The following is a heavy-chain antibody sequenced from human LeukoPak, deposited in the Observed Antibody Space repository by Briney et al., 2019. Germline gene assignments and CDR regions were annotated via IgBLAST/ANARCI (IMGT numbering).Heavy chain of an antibody. CDR2: IWSHTSNK. Sequence: PGGSLRLSCAASGFTFNSYGMHWVRQAPGKGLEWVSLIWSHTSNKFYGDSVKGRFTISRDNSKNTVYLQMDNLRAEDTAMYFCAKKGDYKNYDYWGQGALVIVSS. V-gene: IGHV3-33*06. CDR1: GFTFNSYG. J-gene: IGHJ4*02. D-gene: IGHD4-11*01. CDR3: AKKGDYKNYDY.